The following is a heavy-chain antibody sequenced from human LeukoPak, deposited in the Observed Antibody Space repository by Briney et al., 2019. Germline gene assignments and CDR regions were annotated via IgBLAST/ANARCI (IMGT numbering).Heavy chain of an antibody. CDR3: ARDMGVVIINYYYGMDV. Sequence: SGTLSPTCAVSGGSISSGNWWSWVRQPPGKALEWIGEIYLSGSTNYNPSLKSRVTISVDKSKNEFSLKLTSVTAADTAVYYCARDMGVVIINYYYGMDVWGQGTTVTVSS. J-gene: IGHJ6*02. D-gene: IGHD3-3*01. CDR2: IYLSGST. V-gene: IGHV4-4*02. CDR1: GGSISSGNW.